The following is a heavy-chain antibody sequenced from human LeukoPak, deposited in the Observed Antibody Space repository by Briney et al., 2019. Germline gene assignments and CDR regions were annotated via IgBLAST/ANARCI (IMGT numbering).Heavy chain of an antibody. J-gene: IGHJ6*02. V-gene: IGHV1-18*01. D-gene: IGHD5-24*01. Sequence: ASVKVSCTASGYTFTSYGISWVRQAPGQGLEWMGWISAYNGNTNYAQKLQGRVTMTTDTSTSTAYMELRSLRSDDTAVYYCARIQLGYYYYGMDVWGQGTTVTVSS. CDR3: ARIQLGYYYYGMDV. CDR1: GYTFTSYG. CDR2: ISAYNGNT.